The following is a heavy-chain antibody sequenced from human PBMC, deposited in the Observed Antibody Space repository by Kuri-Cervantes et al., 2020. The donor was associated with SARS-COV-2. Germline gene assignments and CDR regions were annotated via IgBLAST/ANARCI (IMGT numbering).Heavy chain of an antibody. CDR2: INSDGSTT. CDR1: GFTFSNYW. Sequence: GGSLRLSCAASGFTFSNYWMYWVRQAPGKGLVWVSRINSDGSTTGYADSVKGRFTISRDNSKNTLFLHMNSLRVEDTAIYYCAKPEDCGDDCYVPHFYYGMDVWGQGTTVTVSS. V-gene: IGHV3-74*01. CDR3: AKPEDCGDDCYVPHFYYGMDV. J-gene: IGHJ6*02. D-gene: IGHD2-21*01.